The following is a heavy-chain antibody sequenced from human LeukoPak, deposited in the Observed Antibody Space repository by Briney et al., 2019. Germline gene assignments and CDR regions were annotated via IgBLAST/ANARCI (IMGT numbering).Heavy chain of an antibody. CDR2: ISYDGSNK. V-gene: IGHV3-30-3*01. CDR1: GFTFSSYA. J-gene: IGHJ4*02. CDR3: ASLGATSAGFDY. Sequence: GGSLRLTCAASGFTFSSYAMHWVRQAPGKGLEWVAVISYDGSNKYYADSVKGRFTISRDNSKNTLYLQMNSLRAEDTAVYYSASLGATSAGFDYWGQGTLVTVSS. D-gene: IGHD1-26*01.